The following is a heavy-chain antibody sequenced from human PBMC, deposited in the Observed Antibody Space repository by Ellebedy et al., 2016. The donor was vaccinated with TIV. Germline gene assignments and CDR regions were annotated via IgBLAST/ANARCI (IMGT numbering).Heavy chain of an antibody. D-gene: IGHD3-16*02. CDR3: AKALDYDYIWGSYRPPARSDY. CDR2: ISRSAGST. V-gene: IGHV3-23*01. J-gene: IGHJ4*02. CDR1: GFTFSSYA. Sequence: GGSLRLSXAASGFTFSSYAMSWVRQAPGKGLEWVSAISRSAGSTYYADSVKGRFTISRDNSKNTLYLQMNSLRAEDTAVYYCAKALDYDYIWGSYRPPARSDYWGQGTLVTVSS.